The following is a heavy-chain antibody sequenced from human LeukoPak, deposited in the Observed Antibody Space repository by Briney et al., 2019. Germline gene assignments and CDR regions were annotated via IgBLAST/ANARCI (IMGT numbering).Heavy chain of an antibody. D-gene: IGHD6-13*01. J-gene: IGHJ4*02. Sequence: PGGSLRLSCAASGFTCSSYEMNWVRQAPGKGLEWVSYISSSGSNIYYADSVKGRFTISRDNAKNSLYLQMNSVRSEDRVVYYCARGRYSSSWYADYWGQGTLVTVSS. CDR1: GFTCSSYE. V-gene: IGHV3-48*03. CDR2: ISSSGSNI. CDR3: ARGRYSSSWYADY.